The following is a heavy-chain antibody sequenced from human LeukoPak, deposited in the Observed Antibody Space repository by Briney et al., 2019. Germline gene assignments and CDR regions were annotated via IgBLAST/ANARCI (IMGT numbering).Heavy chain of an antibody. CDR1: GGSISTNTYY. Sequence: PSETLSLTCTVSGGSISTNTYYWGWIRQPPGKGLEWIGSIYYSGSTYYNPSLKSRVTISVDTSKNQFSLKLSSVTAADTAVYYCARQRTGDSWVPFTFDYWGQGTLVTVSS. J-gene: IGHJ4*02. D-gene: IGHD7-27*01. CDR2: IYYSGST. CDR3: ARQRTGDSWVPFTFDY. V-gene: IGHV4-39*01.